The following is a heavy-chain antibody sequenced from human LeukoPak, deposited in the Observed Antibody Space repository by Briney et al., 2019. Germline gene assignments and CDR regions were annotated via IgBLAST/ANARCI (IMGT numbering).Heavy chain of an antibody. J-gene: IGHJ3*02. V-gene: IGHV3-9*01. Sequence: GGSLRLFCAASGFTFDDYAMHWVRQAPGKGREWCSGISWNSGSIGYADSETGSFTITSDNAKNSLYLQMNSLRAEDTALYYCAKQGIGAFDIWGQGTMVTVSS. CDR1: GFTFDDYA. CDR3: AKQGIGAFDI. D-gene: IGHD2-21*01. CDR2: ISWNSGSI.